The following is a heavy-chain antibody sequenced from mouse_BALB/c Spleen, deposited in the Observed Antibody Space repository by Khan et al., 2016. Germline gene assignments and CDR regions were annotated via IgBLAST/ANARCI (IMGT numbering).Heavy chain of an antibody. V-gene: IGHV1-7*01. CDR3: ARSVADAY. D-gene: IGHD1-1*01. J-gene: IGHJ3*01. CDR2: INPSTGYT. Sequence: QVQLQQSGAELAKPGASVKMSCKASGYTFTSYWMHWVKQRPGQGLEWIGYINPSTGYTEYNQKFKDKATLTANKSSSTAYMQLSSLTSADSAVLYFARSVADAYWGQGTLVTVSA. CDR1: GYTFTSYW.